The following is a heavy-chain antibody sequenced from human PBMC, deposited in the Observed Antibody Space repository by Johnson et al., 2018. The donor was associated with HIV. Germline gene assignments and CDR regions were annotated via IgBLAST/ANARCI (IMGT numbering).Heavy chain of an antibody. CDR3: ASRGREIVAAGILGAFDI. J-gene: IGHJ3*02. V-gene: IGHV3-66*02. D-gene: IGHD6-13*01. CDR1: GFSVSSNY. Sequence: EVQLVESGGGLVQPGGSLRLSCAASGFSVSSNYMTWVRQAPGKGLEWVSVIYSGGTTWYADSVKGRFTISRDNSRDTVHLQMNSLRSEGTAVYYCASRGREIVAAGILGAFDIWGQGTMVTVSS. CDR2: IYSGGTT.